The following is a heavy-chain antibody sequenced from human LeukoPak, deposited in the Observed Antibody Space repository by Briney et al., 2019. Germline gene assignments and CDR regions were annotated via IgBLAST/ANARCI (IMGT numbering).Heavy chain of an antibody. CDR3: TRARYSSSWACDY. CDR2: IYDSGST. CDR1: GGSISSYY. D-gene: IGHD6-13*01. J-gene: IGHJ4*02. V-gene: IGHV4-59*01. Sequence: SETLSLTCTVSGGSISSYYWSWIRQPPGKGLEWIGYIYDSGSTNYNPSLKSRVTISVDTSKNQFSLKLSSVTAADTAVCYCTRARYSSSWACDYWGQGTLVTVSS.